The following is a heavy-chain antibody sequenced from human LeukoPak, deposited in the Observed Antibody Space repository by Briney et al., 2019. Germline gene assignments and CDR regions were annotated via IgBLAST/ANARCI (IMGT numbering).Heavy chain of an antibody. J-gene: IGHJ4*02. CDR3: AKLKQWQPQRYFFEY. V-gene: IGHV3-69-1*01. Sequence: GGSLRLSCAASGFTISDHYMDWVRQAPGKGLEWVSTFSGASTTSYADAVKGRVTISRDNSKNILYLQLNSLRAEDTAVYYCAKLKQWQPQRYFFEYWGQGALVTVAS. D-gene: IGHD6-19*01. CDR1: GFTISDHY. CDR2: FSGASTT.